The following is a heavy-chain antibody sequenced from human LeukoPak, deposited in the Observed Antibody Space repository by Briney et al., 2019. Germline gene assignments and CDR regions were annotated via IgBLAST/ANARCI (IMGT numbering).Heavy chain of an antibody. CDR3: ARTPLWSGYSHFDY. CDR2: ISSSSTI. V-gene: IGHV3-48*01. Sequence: PGGSLRLSCAASGFTFSSYSMNWVRQAPGKGLEWVSYISSSSTIYYADSVKGRFTISRDNAKNSLYLQMNSLRAEDTAVYYCARTPLWSGYSHFDYWGQGTLVTVSS. CDR1: GFTFSSYS. D-gene: IGHD3-3*01. J-gene: IGHJ4*02.